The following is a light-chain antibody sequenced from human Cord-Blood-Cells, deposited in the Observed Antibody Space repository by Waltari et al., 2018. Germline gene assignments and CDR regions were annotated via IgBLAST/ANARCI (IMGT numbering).Light chain of an antibody. CDR3: CSYAGSYTWV. CDR1: SSDVGGYNY. CDR2: DVS. Sequence: QSALTHPRSVSGSPGQSVPISCTGTSSDVGGYNYASWYQQHPGKAPKLMIYDVSKRPSGVPDRFSGSKSGNTASLTISGLQAEDEADYYCCSYAGSYTWVFGGGTKLTVL. V-gene: IGLV2-11*01. J-gene: IGLJ3*02.